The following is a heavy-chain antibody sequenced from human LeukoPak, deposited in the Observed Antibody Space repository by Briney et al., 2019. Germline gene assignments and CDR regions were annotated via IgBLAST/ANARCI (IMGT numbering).Heavy chain of an antibody. CDR3: ARGATVTLFDY. CDR2: IYYSGST. V-gene: IGHV4-59*01. J-gene: IGHJ4*02. D-gene: IGHD4-17*01. Sequence: SETLPLTCTVSGGSISSYYWSWIRQPPGKGLEWIGYIYYSGSTNYNPSLKSRVTISVDTSKNQSSLKLSSVTAADTAVYYCARGATVTLFDYWGQGTLVTVSS. CDR1: GGSISSYY.